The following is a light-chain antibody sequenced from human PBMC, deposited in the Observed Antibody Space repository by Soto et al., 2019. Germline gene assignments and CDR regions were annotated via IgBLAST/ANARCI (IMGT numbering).Light chain of an antibody. Sequence: EIVLTQSPATLSLSPGERATLSCRASQSVSSYLAWYQQKPGQAPRLLIYDASNRATGIPAMFRGSGSGTAFTLTLSSLEPEDFAVYYCQQRSNWPPLTFGGGTKVEIK. CDR3: QQRSNWPPLT. CDR1: QSVSSY. V-gene: IGKV3-11*01. J-gene: IGKJ4*01. CDR2: DAS.